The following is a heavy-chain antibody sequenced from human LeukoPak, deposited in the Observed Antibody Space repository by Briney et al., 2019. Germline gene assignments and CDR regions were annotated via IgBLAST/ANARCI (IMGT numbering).Heavy chain of an antibody. J-gene: IGHJ4*02. V-gene: IGHV1-2*02. CDR3: ARDDVSCTHGVCSDLFHY. D-gene: IGHD2-8*01. CDR2: LNPNRGGT. Sequence: GASVKVSCKGSEYTFTGYYIHWVRQAPGQGLEWMGWLNPNRGGTKYAQKFQGRVTMTRDTSISTAYMELSSLRSDDTAVYYCARDDVSCTHGVCSDLFHYWGQGTLVTVSS. CDR1: EYTFTGYY.